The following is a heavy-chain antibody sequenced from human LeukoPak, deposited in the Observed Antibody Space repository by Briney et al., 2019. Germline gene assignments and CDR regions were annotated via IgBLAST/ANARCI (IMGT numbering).Heavy chain of an antibody. Sequence: SETLSLTCTVSGGSISTNKYYWGWIRQPPGKGLEWIGSIYYSGSTYYNPTLKSRVTIFVDTSKNQFSLKLSSVTAADTAVYYCATPYSGGYQGLDIWGQGTMVTVS. CDR1: GGSISTNKYY. D-gene: IGHD1-26*01. CDR3: ATPYSGGYQGLDI. J-gene: IGHJ3*02. CDR2: IYYSGST. V-gene: IGHV4-39*01.